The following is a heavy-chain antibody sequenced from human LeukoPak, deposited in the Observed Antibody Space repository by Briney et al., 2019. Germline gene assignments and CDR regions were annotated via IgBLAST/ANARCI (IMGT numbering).Heavy chain of an antibody. CDR2: IYTSGST. J-gene: IGHJ3*02. CDR1: GGSSSSYY. CDR3: ARALLPPPPAAFDI. Sequence: SETLSFTCTGSGGSSSSYYWSWIRQPAGNGLKWIGSIYTSGSTNYNPSLKSRVTMSVDTSKNQFSLKLSSVTAADTAVYYCARALLPPPPAAFDIWGQGTMVTVSS. V-gene: IGHV4-4*07.